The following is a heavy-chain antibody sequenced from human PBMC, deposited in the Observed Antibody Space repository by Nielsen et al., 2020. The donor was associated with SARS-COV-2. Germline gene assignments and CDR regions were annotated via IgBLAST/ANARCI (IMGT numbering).Heavy chain of an antibody. CDR3: ARQERATNWQAYFDY. J-gene: IGHJ4*02. CDR2: IYPADSHT. V-gene: IGHV5-51*01. D-gene: IGHD1-1*01. CDR1: GYRFDSYW. Sequence: GESLKISCQGSGYRFDSYWIAWVRQMSGKGLEWMGLIYPADSHTTYSPSFRGQVTFSVDTSINTAYLQWSSLQASDTAIYYCARQERATNWQAYFDYWGQGTLVTVS.